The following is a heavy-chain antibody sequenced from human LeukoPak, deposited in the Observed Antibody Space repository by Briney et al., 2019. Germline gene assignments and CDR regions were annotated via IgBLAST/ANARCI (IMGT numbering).Heavy chain of an antibody. J-gene: IGHJ6*02. Sequence: SETLSLTCSVSDGSINSYYWNWIRRPPGKGLEWIGYIYYNGNTNYSPSLKSRVTMSADTSKNLFSLKVSSVTAADTAVYYCARGRSNYHGMDVWGQGTTVTVSS. CDR3: ARGRSNYHGMDV. D-gene: IGHD1-26*01. CDR1: DGSINSYY. V-gene: IGHV4-59*01. CDR2: IYYNGNT.